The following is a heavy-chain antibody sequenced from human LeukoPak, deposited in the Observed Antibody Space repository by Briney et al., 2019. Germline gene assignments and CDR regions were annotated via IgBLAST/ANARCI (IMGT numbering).Heavy chain of an antibody. J-gene: IGHJ6*02. CDR1: GDSIISSSHY. Sequence: SHTLSLTCTGFGDSIISSSHYWGWIRQRPRDRLECIGSIYYSGSTHFNPSLQSRVTMSVDASKNQFSLKLSSVTAADTAGYYCARHWTGYYYYGMDVRGQGTTVTVSS. D-gene: IGHD3/OR15-3a*01. CDR3: ARHWTGYYYYGMDV. CDR2: IYYSGST. V-gene: IGHV4-39*01.